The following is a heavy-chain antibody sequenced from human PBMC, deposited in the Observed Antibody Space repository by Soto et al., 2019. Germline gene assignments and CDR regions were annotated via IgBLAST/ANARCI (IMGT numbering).Heavy chain of an antibody. CDR1: GGSISSGDYD. J-gene: IGHJ4*03. D-gene: IGHD5-12*01. V-gene: IGHV4-31*11. Sequence: SETLSLTCAVSGGSISSGDYDWSWIRQHPGKGLEWIGYIYYSGSTYYNPSLKSRVTISVDTSKNQFSLKLTSVTAADTAVYYCARRRRGATDFRGQRPMVTFST. CDR3: ARRRRGATDF. CDR2: IYYSGST.